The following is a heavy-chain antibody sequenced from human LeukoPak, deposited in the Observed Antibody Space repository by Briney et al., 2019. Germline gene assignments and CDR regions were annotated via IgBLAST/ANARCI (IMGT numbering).Heavy chain of an antibody. CDR3: ARDTIAVAGVHWFDP. D-gene: IGHD6-19*01. CDR2: ISAYDGNT. CDR1: GYTFTSYG. J-gene: IGHJ5*02. Sequence: RASVKVSCKASGYTFTSYGISWVRQAPGQGLEWMGWISAYDGNTNYAQKLQGRVTTTTDTSTCIAYMELRSLRSDDTAVYYCARDTIAVAGVHWFDPWGQGTLVTVSS. V-gene: IGHV1-18*01.